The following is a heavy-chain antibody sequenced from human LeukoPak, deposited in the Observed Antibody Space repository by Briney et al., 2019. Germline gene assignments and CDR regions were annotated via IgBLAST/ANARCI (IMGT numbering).Heavy chain of an antibody. CDR1: GGSISSYY. D-gene: IGHD3-10*01. CDR3: ARNYGSGKGFDP. Sequence: KPSETLSITCTVSGGSISSYYWSWIRQPPGKGLEWIGYIYYSGSTNYNPSLKSRVTISVDTSKNQFSLKLSSVTAADTAVHYCARNYGSGKGFDPWGQGTLVTVSS. V-gene: IGHV4-59*08. J-gene: IGHJ5*02. CDR2: IYYSGST.